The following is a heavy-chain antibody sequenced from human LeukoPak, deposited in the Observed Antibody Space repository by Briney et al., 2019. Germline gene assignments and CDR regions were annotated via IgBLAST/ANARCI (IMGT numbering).Heavy chain of an antibody. D-gene: IGHD6-19*01. V-gene: IGHV2-70*11. J-gene: IGHJ4*02. Sequence: SGPALVKPTQTVTLTCTFSGFSLGTSGMCVSWIRQPPGKALEWLARIDWDDDKYYSTSLKTRLTISKDTSKNQVVLTMTNMDPVDTATFYCARIRGSGWHYFDYWGQGTLVTVSS. CDR2: IDWDDDK. CDR1: GFSLGTSGMC. CDR3: ARIRGSGWHYFDY.